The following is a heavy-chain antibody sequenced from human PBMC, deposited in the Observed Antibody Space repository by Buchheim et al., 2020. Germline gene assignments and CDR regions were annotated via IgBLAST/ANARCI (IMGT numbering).Heavy chain of an antibody. J-gene: IGHJ4*02. CDR2: IYHSGYT. D-gene: IGHD6-13*01. CDR1: GDSIRSNNW. Sequence: QVQLQESGSGLVKPSGTLSLTCTVSGDSIRSNNWWSWVRQPPGKGLEWIGEIYHSGYTSYNPSLKSRVAISVDTSNNQFSPRLSSVTAADTAVYFCARGRGSDTSTWYGYWGQGTL. V-gene: IGHV4-4*02. CDR3: ARGRGSDTSTWYGY.